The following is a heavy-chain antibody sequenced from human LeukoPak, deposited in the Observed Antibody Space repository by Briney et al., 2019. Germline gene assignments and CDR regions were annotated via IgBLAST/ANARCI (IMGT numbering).Heavy chain of an antibody. J-gene: IGHJ6*03. Sequence: ASVKVSCKASGYTFTGYYMHWVRQAPGQGLEWMGWINPNSGGTNYAQKFQGRVTMTRDTSISTAYMELSRLRSDDTAVYYCARESSGGSSYYSYYNMDVWGKGTTVTVSS. CDR1: GYTFTGYY. D-gene: IGHD2-15*01. CDR2: INPNSGGT. CDR3: ARESSGGSSYYSYYNMDV. V-gene: IGHV1-2*02.